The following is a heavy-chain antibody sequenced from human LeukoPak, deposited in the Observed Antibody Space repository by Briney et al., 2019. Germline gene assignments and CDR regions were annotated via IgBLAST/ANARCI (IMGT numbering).Heavy chain of an antibody. J-gene: IGHJ5*02. CDR2: IWYDRRNK. CDR1: GFTLNSYG. V-gene: IGHV3-33*01. D-gene: IGHD1-26*01. CDR3: ARHQSGRYDFDH. Sequence: GGSLRLSCAASGFTLNSYGMHWVRQAPGKGLEWGAVIWYDRRNKNYADSVKGRFTISRDKSKNTLYLQMNSLTAEDTAVYYCARHQSGRYDFDHWGQGTLVTVSS.